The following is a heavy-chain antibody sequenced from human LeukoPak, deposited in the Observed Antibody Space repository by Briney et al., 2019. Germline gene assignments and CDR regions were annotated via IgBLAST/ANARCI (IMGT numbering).Heavy chain of an antibody. J-gene: IGHJ4*02. Sequence: GGSLRLSCAASGFTFSSYAMHWVRQAPGKGLEWVAVISYDGSNKYYADSVKGRFTISRDNSKNTLYLQMSSLRAEDTAVYYCVKGSRLVPWGQGTLVTVSS. CDR2: ISYDGSNK. CDR3: VKGSRLVP. V-gene: IGHV3-30*14. D-gene: IGHD6-19*01. CDR1: GFTFSSYA.